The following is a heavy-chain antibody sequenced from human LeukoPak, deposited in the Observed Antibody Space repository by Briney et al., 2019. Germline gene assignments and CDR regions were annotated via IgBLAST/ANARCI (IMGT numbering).Heavy chain of an antibody. J-gene: IGHJ6*02. CDR2: IYYSGST. D-gene: IGHD2-2*01. CDR1: GGSISSGGYY. V-gene: IGHV4-31*03. CDR3: ARLGGFQLPRETYYHSMDV. Sequence: SETLSLTCTVSGGSISSGGYYWSWIRQHPGKGLEWIGYIYYSGSTYYNPSLKSRVTISVDTSKNQFSLKLSSVTAADTAVYYCARLGGFQLPRETYYHSMDVWGQGTTVTVSS.